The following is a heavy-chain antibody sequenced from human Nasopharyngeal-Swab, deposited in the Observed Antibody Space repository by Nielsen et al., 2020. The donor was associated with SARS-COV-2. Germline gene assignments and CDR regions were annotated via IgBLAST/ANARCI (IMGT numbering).Heavy chain of an antibody. CDR1: GGSISSYY. Sequence: GSLRLSCTVSGGSISSYYWSWIRQPPGKGLEWIGYIYYSGSTNYNPSLKSRVTISVDTSKNQFSLKLSSVTAADTAVYYCARATSGSYYPFDYWGQGTLVTVSP. CDR2: IYYSGST. J-gene: IGHJ4*02. CDR3: ARATSGSYYPFDY. D-gene: IGHD1-26*01. V-gene: IGHV4-59*01.